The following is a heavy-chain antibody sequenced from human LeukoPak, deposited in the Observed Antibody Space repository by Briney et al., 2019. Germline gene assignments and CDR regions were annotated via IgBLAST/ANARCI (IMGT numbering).Heavy chain of an antibody. J-gene: IGHJ4*02. Sequence: ASVKVSCKASGYSFTTNGIIWVRQAPGQGLEWMGRINPYNGNTNYAQRLQGRVTMTTDTSTSTAYMELRSLGFDDTAVYYCARDGEVGYTADFDYWGPGTLVAVSS. CDR3: ARDGEVGYTADFDY. CDR1: GYSFTTNG. CDR2: INPYNGNT. D-gene: IGHD5-18*01. V-gene: IGHV1-18*04.